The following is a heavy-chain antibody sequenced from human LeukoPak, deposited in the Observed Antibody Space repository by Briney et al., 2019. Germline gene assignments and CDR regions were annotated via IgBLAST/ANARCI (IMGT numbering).Heavy chain of an antibody. CDR1: CFPFSSYW. V-gene: IGHV3-74*01. Sequence: GSLILSCAVSCFPFSSYWMHWVLPAPGRGLVWVSRINRDGSSTSYSDSVERGFTISRDDTKNTLHLQMNSLRAEDTAVYYCAGGGYTYGLYWGQGDLVTVSS. CDR2: INRDGSST. CDR3: AGGGYTYGLY. J-gene: IGHJ4*02. D-gene: IGHD5-18*01.